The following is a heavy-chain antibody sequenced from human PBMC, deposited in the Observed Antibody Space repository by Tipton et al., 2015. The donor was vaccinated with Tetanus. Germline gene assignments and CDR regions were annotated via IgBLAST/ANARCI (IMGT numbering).Heavy chain of an antibody. J-gene: IGHJ4*02. CDR3: AREADCSGGSCFSGDFDN. Sequence: SLRLSCAASGFXFXSYXXXWVXXAPGXXLEXXXVSWYDGTDQYYADSVKGRFTLSRDNSKNTLYLQMNSLRAEDTALYYCAREADCSGGSCFSGDFDNWGQGTQVTVSS. D-gene: IGHD2-15*01. V-gene: IGHV3-33*01. CDR1: GFXFXSYX. CDR2: SWYDGTDQ.